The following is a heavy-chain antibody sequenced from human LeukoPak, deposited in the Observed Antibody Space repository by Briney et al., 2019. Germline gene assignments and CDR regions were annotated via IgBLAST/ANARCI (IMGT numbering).Heavy chain of an antibody. CDR1: GFTLRSYA. CDR2: NSYRCGST. D-gene: IGHD5/OR15-5a*01. J-gene: IGHJ4*02. V-gene: IGHV3-23*01. Sequence: GWALRLSRAASGFTLRSYAFSWVRRAPGRGLEGVSANSYRCGSTYYADTLKGRLTISRDKSKNTLYLQMNSLRAEDTAVYYCARDRSTIALDYWGRGTLVTVPS. CDR3: ARDRSTIALDY.